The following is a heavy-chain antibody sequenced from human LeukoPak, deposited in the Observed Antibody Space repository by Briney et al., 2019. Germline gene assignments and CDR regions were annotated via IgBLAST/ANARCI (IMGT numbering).Heavy chain of an antibody. J-gene: IGHJ3*02. D-gene: IGHD3-16*01. Sequence: PSQTLSLTCTVSGGSISSGGYYWSWIRRHPGKGLEWIGYIYYSGSTYYNPSLKSRVTISVDTSKNQFSLKLSSVTAADTAVYYCARGRLTHAFDIWGQGTMVTVSS. V-gene: IGHV4-31*03. CDR1: GGSISSGGYY. CDR2: IYYSGST. CDR3: ARGRLTHAFDI.